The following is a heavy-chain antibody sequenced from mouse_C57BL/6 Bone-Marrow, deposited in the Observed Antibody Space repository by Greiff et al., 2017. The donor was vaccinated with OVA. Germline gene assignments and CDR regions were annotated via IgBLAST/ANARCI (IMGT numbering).Heavy chain of an antibody. CDR3: AREYDGFDY. D-gene: IGHD2-14*01. CDR1: GFTFSSYA. V-gene: IGHV5-4*01. J-gene: IGHJ2*01. Sequence: EVHLVESGGGLVKPGGSLKLSCAASGFTFSSYAMSWVRQTPEKRLEWVATISDGGSYTYYPDNVKGRFTISRDNAKNNLYLQMSHLKSEDTAMYYCAREYDGFDYWGQGTTLTVSS. CDR2: ISDGGSYT.